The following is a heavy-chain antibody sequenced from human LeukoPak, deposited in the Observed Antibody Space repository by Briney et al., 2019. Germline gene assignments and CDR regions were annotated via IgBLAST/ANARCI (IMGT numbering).Heavy chain of an antibody. CDR1: GFTFSNAW. CDR3: TTELRYSGYGAFDY. D-gene: IGHD5-12*01. J-gene: IGHJ4*02. CDR2: IKSKTDGGTT. Sequence: GGSLRLSCAASGFTFSNAWMSWVRQAPGKGLEWVGRIKSKTDGGTTDYAAPVKGRFTISRDDSKNTLYLQMNSLKTEDTAVYYCTTELRYSGYGAFDYWGQGTLVTVSS. V-gene: IGHV3-15*01.